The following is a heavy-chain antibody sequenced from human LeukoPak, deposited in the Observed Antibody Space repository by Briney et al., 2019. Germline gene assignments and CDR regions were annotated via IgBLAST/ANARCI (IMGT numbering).Heavy chain of an antibody. CDR2: IYTSGST. D-gene: IGHD4-23*01. J-gene: IGHJ5*02. CDR3: ARDIRRGNSEEDWFDP. V-gene: IGHV4-4*07. Sequence: PSETLSLTCTVSGGSISSYYWSWIRQPAGKGLEWIGRIYTSGSTNYNPSLKSRVTISVDKSRNQFSLKLSSVTAADTAVYYCARDIRRGNSEEDWFDPWGQGTLVTVSS. CDR1: GGSISSYY.